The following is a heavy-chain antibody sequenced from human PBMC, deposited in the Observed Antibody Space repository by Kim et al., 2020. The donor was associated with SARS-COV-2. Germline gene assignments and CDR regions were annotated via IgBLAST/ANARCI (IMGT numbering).Heavy chain of an antibody. D-gene: IGHD6-19*01. CDR1: GGSGTSGNYY. V-gene: IGHV4-61*01. CDR2: IYYSGST. J-gene: IGHJ3*02. Sequence: SETMSLTCNVSGGSGTSGNYYWSWIRQPPGQGLEWIGYIYYSGSTNYNPSLKSRVTISVDTSKNQFSLKLNSLTAADTAVYYCARRGSAGRAFDIWGQGTMVTVSS. CDR3: ARRGSAGRAFDI.